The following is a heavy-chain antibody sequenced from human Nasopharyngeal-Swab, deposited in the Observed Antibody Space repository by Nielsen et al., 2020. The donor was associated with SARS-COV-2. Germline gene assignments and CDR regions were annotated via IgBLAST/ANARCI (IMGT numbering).Heavy chain of an antibody. CDR2: IWHDGSTK. V-gene: IGHV3-33*01. Sequence: WIRQPPGKGLEWVAVIWHDGSTKYYTDSVKGRFTISRDNSKNTLYLQMNSLRAEDTAVYYCARDVNDYWTGYLYWGQGALVTVSS. D-gene: IGHD3/OR15-3a*01. J-gene: IGHJ4*02. CDR3: ARDVNDYWTGYLY.